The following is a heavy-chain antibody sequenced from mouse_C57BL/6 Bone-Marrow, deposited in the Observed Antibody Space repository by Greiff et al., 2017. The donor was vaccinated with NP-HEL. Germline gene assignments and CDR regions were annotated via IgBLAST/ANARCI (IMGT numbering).Heavy chain of an antibody. CDR3: ARIRRDYYYGSWYFDV. Sequence: QVTLKVSGPGILQPSQTLSLTCSFSGFSLSTFGMGVGWIRQPSGKGLEWLAHIWWDDDKYYNPALKSRLTISKDTSKNQVFLKIANVDTADTATYYCARIRRDYYYGSWYFDVWGTGTTVTVSS. CDR1: GFSLSTFGMG. V-gene: IGHV8-8*01. CDR2: IWWDDDK. D-gene: IGHD1-1*01. J-gene: IGHJ1*03.